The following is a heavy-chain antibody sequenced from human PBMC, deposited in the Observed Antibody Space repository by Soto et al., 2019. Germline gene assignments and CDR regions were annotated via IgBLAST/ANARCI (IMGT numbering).Heavy chain of an antibody. CDR1: GFTFSSYA. J-gene: IGHJ4*02. CDR2: ITFRGDNT. V-gene: IGHV3-23*01. CDR3: AKLGTMGVFDN. Sequence: EVQLLESGGGLVPPGGSLRLSCAASGFTFSSYAMSWVRQAPGKGLEWLAGITFRGDNTYYADSVKGRFTLSRDNSRNRLDLQMNSLKVEDTALYYCAKLGTMGVFDNWGQGTRLTVSS. D-gene: IGHD1-26*01.